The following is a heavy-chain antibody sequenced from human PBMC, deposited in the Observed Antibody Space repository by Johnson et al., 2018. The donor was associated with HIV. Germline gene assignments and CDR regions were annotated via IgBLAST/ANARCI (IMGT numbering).Heavy chain of an antibody. V-gene: IGHV3-66*01. Sequence: EVQLVESGGGLVQPGGSLRLSCAASGFTVTSHYMSWVRQAPGMGLEWVSVIYTGGNTYYANSVKDRFTISRDNAKNTLYLQMNSLRAEDTAVYYCARGLGYVFYGGNSNAVQVWGQGTMVNVSS. CDR1: GFTVTSHY. J-gene: IGHJ3*01. CDR3: ARGLGYVFYGGNSNAVQV. D-gene: IGHD4-23*01. CDR2: IYTGGNT.